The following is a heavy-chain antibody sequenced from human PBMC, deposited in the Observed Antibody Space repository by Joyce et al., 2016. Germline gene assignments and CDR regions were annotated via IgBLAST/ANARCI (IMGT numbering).Heavy chain of an antibody. Sequence: EVQLLESGGGLVQPGGSLRLSCTGSKFTFSIYPMSWIRQAPGKGLEWVSTMSCGFGDKYYADSVKGRFTISRDNSKNTVYLQMNNLRAEDTAVYYCAKVLQYFESLDYWGQGTLITVSS. CDR2: MSCGFGDK. D-gene: IGHD3-9*01. V-gene: IGHV3-23*01. CDR3: AKVLQYFESLDY. CDR1: KFTFSIYP. J-gene: IGHJ4*02.